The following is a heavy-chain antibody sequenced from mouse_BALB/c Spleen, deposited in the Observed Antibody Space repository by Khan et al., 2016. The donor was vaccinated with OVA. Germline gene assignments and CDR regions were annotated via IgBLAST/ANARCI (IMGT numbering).Heavy chain of an antibody. CDR3: ARGVAAYYRSDGDAMEY. CDR1: GYTFTTAG. J-gene: IGHJ4*01. V-gene: IGHV9-4*02. CDR2: INTHSGVP. Sequence: QIQLVQSGPELKKPGETVRISCKASGYTFTTAGIQWVQKMPGKGLKWIGWINTHSGVPKYAEDFKGRFAFSLEISVNTAYLQITNLKNEDTATYCGARGVAAYYRSDGDAMEYWGQGTSVTVSS. D-gene: IGHD2-12*01.